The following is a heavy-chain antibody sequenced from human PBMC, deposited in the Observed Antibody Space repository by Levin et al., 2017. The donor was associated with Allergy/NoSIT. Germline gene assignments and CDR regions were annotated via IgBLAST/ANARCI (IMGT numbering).Heavy chain of an antibody. Sequence: PGGSLRLSCTVSGGSISDDSYYWAWVRQPPGTGLEWVGSIYYDGSAYYNPSLKTRLTISVDTSKNQFSLRVNSVTAADTAVYYCAGEPNSPYYYHYGLDVWGPGTTVTVSS. J-gene: IGHJ6*02. CDR1: GGSISDDSYY. V-gene: IGHV4-39*07. CDR3: AGEPNSPYYYHYGLDV. D-gene: IGHD2/OR15-2a*01. CDR2: IYYDGSA.